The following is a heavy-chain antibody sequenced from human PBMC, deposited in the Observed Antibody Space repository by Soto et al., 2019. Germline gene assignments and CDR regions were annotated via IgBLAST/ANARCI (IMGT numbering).Heavy chain of an antibody. CDR2: INSYSGNT. CDR1: GYTFTTSA. V-gene: IGHV1-3*01. J-gene: IGHJ4*02. Sequence: ASVKVSCKASGYTFTTSAIHWLRQAPGQRLEWMAWINSYSGNTEYSQKFQGRLTLTRDRSASTAYMELSSLTSEDTAIYYCARGSGHYYDFEFWGQGTQVTVSS. D-gene: IGHD3-22*01. CDR3: ARGSGHYYDFEF.